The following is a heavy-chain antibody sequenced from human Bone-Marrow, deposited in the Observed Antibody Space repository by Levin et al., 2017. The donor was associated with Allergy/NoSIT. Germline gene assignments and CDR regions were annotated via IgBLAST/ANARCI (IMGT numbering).Heavy chain of an antibody. CDR2: INPNRGDT. CDR1: GYTFTDYY. J-gene: IGHJ4*02. CDR3: ARGGSGSNDY. V-gene: IGHV1-2*02. Sequence: ASVKVSCTVSGYTFTDYYMHWVRQAPGQGLEWMGWINPNRGDTKFAQKFHGRVVLSRNTSISTVYMELGRLRSDDTALYYCARGGSGSNDYWGQGTLGTVSS. D-gene: IGHD1-26*01.